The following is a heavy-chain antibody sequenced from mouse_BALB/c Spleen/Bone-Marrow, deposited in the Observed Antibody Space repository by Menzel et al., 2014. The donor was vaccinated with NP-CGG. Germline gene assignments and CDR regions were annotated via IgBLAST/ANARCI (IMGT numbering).Heavy chain of an antibody. D-gene: IGHD1-1*01. V-gene: IGHV1-82*01. CDR2: IYPGDGDT. J-gene: IGHJ2*01. CDR1: GYAFSSSW. Sequence: QVQLQQSGPELVKPGASVKIPCKASGYAFSSSWMNWVKQRPGQGLEWIGRIYPGDGDTNYNGKFKGKATLTADKSSSTAYMQLSSLTSVDSAVYFCARLLGYYFDYWGQGTTLTVSS. CDR3: ARLLGYYFDY.